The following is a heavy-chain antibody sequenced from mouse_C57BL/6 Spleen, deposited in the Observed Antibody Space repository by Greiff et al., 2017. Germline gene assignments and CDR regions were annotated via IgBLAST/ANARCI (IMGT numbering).Heavy chain of an antibody. CDR3: ARDADYGPNWYLDD. J-gene: IGHJ1*03. CDR1: GFTFSDFY. V-gene: IGHV7-1*01. CDR2: SRNKANDYTT. D-gene: IGHD1-1*02. Sequence: EVQVVESGGGLVQSGRSLRLSCATSGFTFSDFYMEWVRQAPGQGLEWIAASRNKANDYTTDYSASVKGRFIVSKDTSQSLLYLQMNALRAEDTAIYYCARDADYGPNWYLDDWGTGTTVTVSS.